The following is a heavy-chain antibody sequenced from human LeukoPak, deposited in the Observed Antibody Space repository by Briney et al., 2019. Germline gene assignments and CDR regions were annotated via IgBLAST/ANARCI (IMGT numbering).Heavy chain of an antibody. CDR1: GGSFSGYY. V-gene: IGHV4-34*01. CDR3: ARGRGVVVPAARGWFDP. D-gene: IGHD2-2*01. CDR2: INHSGST. J-gene: IGHJ5*02. Sequence: SETLSLTRAVYGGSFSGYYWSWIRQPPGKGLEWIGEINHSGSTNYNPSLKSRVTISVDTSKNQFSLKLSSVTAADTAVYYCARGRGVVVPAARGWFDPWGQGTLVTVSS.